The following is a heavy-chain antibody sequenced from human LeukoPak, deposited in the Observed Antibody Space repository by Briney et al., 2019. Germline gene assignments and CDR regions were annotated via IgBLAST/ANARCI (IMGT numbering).Heavy chain of an antibody. CDR3: ATDRSWYGAFDI. D-gene: IGHD6-13*01. J-gene: IGHJ3*02. CDR2: FDPEDGET. CDR1: GYTLTELA. Sequence: VASVKVSCKVSGYTLTELAMHWVRQAPGKGLEWMGGFDPEDGETIYAQKFQGRVTMTEDTSTDTAYMELSSLRSEDTAVYYCATDRSWYGAFDIWGQGTMVTVSS. V-gene: IGHV1-24*01.